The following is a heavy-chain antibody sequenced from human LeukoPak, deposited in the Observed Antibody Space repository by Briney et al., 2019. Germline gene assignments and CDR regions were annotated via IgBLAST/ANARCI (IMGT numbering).Heavy chain of an antibody. J-gene: IGHJ6*03. CDR2: IIPIFGTA. CDR3: ARVRIKRILKWSAHDYYYYYMDV. Sequence: SVTVSCKASGGTFSSYAISWVRQAPGQGLEWMGWIIPIFGTANYAQKFQGRVTITADEPTSTAYMELSSLRSEDTAVYYCARVRIKRILKWSAHDYYYYYMDVWGKGTTVTVSS. D-gene: IGHD2-15*01. V-gene: IGHV1-69*13. CDR1: GGTFSSYA.